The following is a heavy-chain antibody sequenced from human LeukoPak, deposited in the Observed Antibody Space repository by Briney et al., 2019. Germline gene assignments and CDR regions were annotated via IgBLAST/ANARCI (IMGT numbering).Heavy chain of an antibody. J-gene: IGHJ4*02. CDR2: IYPGGSDT. CDR1: GYSFTSYW. CDR3: ARLVVVAALIDY. V-gene: IGHV5-51*01. D-gene: IGHD2-15*01. Sequence: GESLKISCKGSGYSFTSYWIGWVRQMPGKGLERMGIIYPGGSDTRYSPSFQGQVTTSADKSISTAYLQWSSLKASDTAMYYCARLVVVAALIDYWGQGTLVTVSS.